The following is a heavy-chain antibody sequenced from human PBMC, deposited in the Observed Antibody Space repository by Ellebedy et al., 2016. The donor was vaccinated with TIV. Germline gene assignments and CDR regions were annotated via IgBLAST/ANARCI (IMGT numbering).Heavy chain of an antibody. Sequence: ASVKVSCKASGYTFTSYYFYWVRQAPGQGLEWMGIINPTTGNSNYAQKFQGRVTMTRDTSPSTVYMGLSSLRSEDTAVYYCARGDNYYYDSSGYYYTYWGQGTLVTVSS. CDR3: ARGDNYYYDSSGYYYTY. CDR1: GYTFTSYY. CDR2: INPTTGNS. J-gene: IGHJ4*02. D-gene: IGHD3-22*01. V-gene: IGHV1-46*01.